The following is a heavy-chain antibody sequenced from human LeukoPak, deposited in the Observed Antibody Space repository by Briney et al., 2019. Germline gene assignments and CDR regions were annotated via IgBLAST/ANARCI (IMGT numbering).Heavy chain of an antibody. CDR1: GASVSSNSYH. Sequence: SETLSLTCTVSGASVSSNSYHWSWIRQAPGKGLEWIGHSGNSDYKPSLKSRITISTDTSNNHFSLNLVSVTAADTAVYYCARGDYSSSWYGYWGQGTPVTVSS. V-gene: IGHV4-61*03. D-gene: IGHD6-13*01. J-gene: IGHJ4*02. CDR2: HSGNS. CDR3: ARGDYSSSWYGY.